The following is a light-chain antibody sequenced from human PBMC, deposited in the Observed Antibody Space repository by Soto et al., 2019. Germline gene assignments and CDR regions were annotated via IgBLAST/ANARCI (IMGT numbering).Light chain of an antibody. Sequence: ESVLTQSPGTLSLSPGERATLSCRASQSVSSNYLAWYQQKPGQAPRLLIYGASTRATGIPDRFSGSGSGTDFTLTISRLEPDDSAVYYCQQYNNWPPITFGQGTRLEIK. CDR3: QQYNNWPPIT. J-gene: IGKJ5*01. V-gene: IGKV3-20*01. CDR1: QSVSSNY. CDR2: GAS.